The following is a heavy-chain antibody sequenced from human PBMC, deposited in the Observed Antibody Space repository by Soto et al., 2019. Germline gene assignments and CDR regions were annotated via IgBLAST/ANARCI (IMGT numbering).Heavy chain of an antibody. J-gene: IGHJ6*02. CDR2: IYPGDSDT. D-gene: IGHD2-15*01. CDR1: GYSFTSYW. CDR3: ARVYCSGGSCYSRNYYYYGMDV. Sequence: PGESLKISCKGSGYSFTSYWIGWVRQMPGKGLEWMGIIYPGDSDTRYSPSFQGHVTISADKSISSAYLQWSSLKASDTAMYYCARVYCSGGSCYSRNYYYYGMDVWGQGTTVTVSS. V-gene: IGHV5-51*01.